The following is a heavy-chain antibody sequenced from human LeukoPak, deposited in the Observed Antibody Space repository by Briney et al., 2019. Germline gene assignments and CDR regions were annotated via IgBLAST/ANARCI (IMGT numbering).Heavy chain of an antibody. Sequence: TSETLCLSCAVSRGSLSSYYWSWVRQPPGKGLEWVACISNSGSTKYKPSLKSRFTISVDTSKNQHSLKLSSVTAADTAVYYWAREPGSDSSGYLNWFDPWGQGTLVTVSS. CDR3: AREPGSDSSGYLNWFDP. D-gene: IGHD3-22*01. V-gene: IGHV4-59*01. J-gene: IGHJ5*02. CDR2: ISNSGST. CDR1: RGSLSSYY.